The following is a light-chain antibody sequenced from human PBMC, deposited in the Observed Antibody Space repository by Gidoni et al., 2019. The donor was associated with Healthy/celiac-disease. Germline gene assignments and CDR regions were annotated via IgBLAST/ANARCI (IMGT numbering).Light chain of an antibody. J-gene: IGLJ2*01. CDR3: QAWDSSTAV. CDR2: QDT. V-gene: IGLV3-1*01. Sequence: SYELTQPPSVSVSPGQTASIPCSGDKLGDKYVCWFQQKPGQSPMLVIYQDTKRPSGIPQRFSGSNSGNTATLTISGTQAMDEADYYCQAWDSSTAVFGGGTKLTVL. CDR1: KLGDKY.